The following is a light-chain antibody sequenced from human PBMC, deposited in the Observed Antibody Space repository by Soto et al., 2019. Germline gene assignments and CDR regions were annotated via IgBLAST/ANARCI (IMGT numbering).Light chain of an antibody. J-gene: IGLJ2*01. CDR3: CSYAGTTTFVV. Sequence: QSALTQPASVSGSPGQSITISCAGTSSDIGSYKFVSWYQHHPGKAPKVMIYEGSKWPSGVSNRFSGSKSGNTASLTISGLQAEDEAEYYCCSYAGTTTFVVFGGGTKLTVL. V-gene: IGLV2-23*03. CDR2: EGS. CDR1: SSDIGSYKF.